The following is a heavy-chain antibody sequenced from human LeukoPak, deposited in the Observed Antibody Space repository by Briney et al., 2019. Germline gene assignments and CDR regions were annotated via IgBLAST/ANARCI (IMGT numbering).Heavy chain of an antibody. Sequence: PSETLSLTCAVSGGSISSSSYYWGWIRQPPGKGLEWIGSIYYSGSTYYSPSLKSRVTISVDTSKNQFSLKLSSVTAADTAVYYCAREGYSSGWRPPSGYNWFDPWGQGTLVTVSS. CDR3: AREGYSSGWRPPSGYNWFDP. CDR2: IYYSGST. CDR1: GGSISSSSYY. V-gene: IGHV4-39*07. D-gene: IGHD6-19*01. J-gene: IGHJ5*02.